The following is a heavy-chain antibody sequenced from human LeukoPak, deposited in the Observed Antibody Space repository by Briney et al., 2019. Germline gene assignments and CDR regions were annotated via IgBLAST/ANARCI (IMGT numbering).Heavy chain of an antibody. J-gene: IGHJ4*02. CDR2: IISSGGST. D-gene: IGHD2-21*02. V-gene: IGHV3-23*01. Sequence: GGSLRLSCSASGFAFSSCAMSWVRQDPGKGLEWLSGIISSGGSTYYADSVKGRFTISRDNSRKTLDLQMNSLRAEDTAVYYCAKVSWSEVVTASGTHYWSQGTLVTVAS. CDR1: GFAFSSCA. CDR3: AKVSWSEVVTASGTHY.